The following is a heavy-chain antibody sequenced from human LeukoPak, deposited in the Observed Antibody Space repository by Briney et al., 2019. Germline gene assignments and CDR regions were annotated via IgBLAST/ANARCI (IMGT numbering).Heavy chain of an antibody. CDR3: ARASQQLVRQYYFDY. D-gene: IGHD6-13*01. V-gene: IGHV4-34*01. CDR1: GGSFSNNY. CDR2: INHSGST. Sequence: SETLSLTCAVYGGSFSNNYWSWIRQPPGKGLEWIGEINHSGSTSYKPSLKSRVTISVDTSKNQFSLKLSSVTAADTAVYYCARASQQLVRQYYFDYWGQGTLVTVSS. J-gene: IGHJ4*02.